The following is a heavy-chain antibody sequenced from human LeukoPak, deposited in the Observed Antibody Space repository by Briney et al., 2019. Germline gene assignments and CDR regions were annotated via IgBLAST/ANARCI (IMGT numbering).Heavy chain of an antibody. V-gene: IGHV1-69*13. J-gene: IGHJ6*02. CDR3: ARGRFLEWLFYYYYYGMDV. CDR2: IIPIFGTA. Sequence: ASVKVSCKASGGTFSSYAISWVRQAPGQGLEWMGGIIPIFGTANYAQKFQGRVTITADESTSTAYMELSSLRSEDTAVYYCARGRFLEWLFYYYYYGMDVWGQGTTVTVSS. D-gene: IGHD3-3*01. CDR1: GGTFSSYA.